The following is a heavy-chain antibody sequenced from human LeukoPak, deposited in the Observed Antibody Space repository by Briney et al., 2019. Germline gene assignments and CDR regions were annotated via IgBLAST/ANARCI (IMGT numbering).Heavy chain of an antibody. J-gene: IGHJ4*02. CDR2: IIPILGIA. CDR1: GGTFSSYT. Sequence: SVKVSCKASGGTFSSYTISWVRQAPGQGLEWMGRIIPILGIANYAQKFQGRVAITADKSTSTAYMELSSLRSEDTAVYYCARVDRAVAGTPHYWGQGTLVTVSS. D-gene: IGHD6-19*01. CDR3: ARVDRAVAGTPHY. V-gene: IGHV1-69*02.